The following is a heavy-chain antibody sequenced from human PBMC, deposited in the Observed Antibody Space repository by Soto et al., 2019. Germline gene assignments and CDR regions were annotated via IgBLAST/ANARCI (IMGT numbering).Heavy chain of an antibody. D-gene: IGHD1-20*01. CDR1: GFTFSSSG. CDR3: AKEFHSWNYFDY. J-gene: IGHJ4*02. Sequence: SGFTFSSSGMPWVRQAPGKGLEWVAVISYDGSNKFYADSVKGRFTISRDNFRNTLYLQMNSLRAEDTAVYYCAKEFHSWNYFDYWGQGTLVTVSS. CDR2: ISYDGSNK. V-gene: IGHV3-30*18.